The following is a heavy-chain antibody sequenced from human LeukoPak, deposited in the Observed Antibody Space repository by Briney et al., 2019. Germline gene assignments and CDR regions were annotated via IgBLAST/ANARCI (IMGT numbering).Heavy chain of an antibody. CDR1: GGSISSYY. V-gene: IGHV4-59*01. D-gene: IGHD2-2*01. Sequence: SETLSLTCTVSGGSISSYYWSWIRQPPGKGLEWIGYIYYSGSTNYNPSLKSRVTISVDTSKNQFSLKLSSVTAADTAVYYCGRYHQRLPSFDYWGQGTLVTVSS. J-gene: IGHJ4*02. CDR2: IYYSGST. CDR3: GRYHQRLPSFDY.